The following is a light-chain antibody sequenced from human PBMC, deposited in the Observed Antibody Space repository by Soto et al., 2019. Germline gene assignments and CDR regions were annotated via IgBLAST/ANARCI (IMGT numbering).Light chain of an antibody. CDR3: QQYASSVT. CDR1: QSFSSTF. J-gene: IGKJ1*01. CDR2: GAS. V-gene: IGKV3-20*01. Sequence: EILLTQSPDSLSLSPGGRATLSCRASQSFSSTFFAWYQQKPGQAPRLLIYGASSRATGIPDRFSGSGSGTVFTLTISRLEPEDFAVYYCQQYASSVTFGQGTKVEI.